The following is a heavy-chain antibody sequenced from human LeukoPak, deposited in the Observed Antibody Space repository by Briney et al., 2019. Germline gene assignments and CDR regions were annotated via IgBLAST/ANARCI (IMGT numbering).Heavy chain of an antibody. D-gene: IGHD3-22*01. J-gene: IGHJ3*02. V-gene: IGHV3-53*01. Sequence: GGSLRLSCAASGFTVSSNYMSWVRKAPGKGLEWVSVIYSGGSTYYADSVKGRFTISRDNSKNTLYLQMNSLRAEDTAVYYCARLYDSSGYYHDAFDIWGQGTMVTVSS. CDR1: GFTVSSNY. CDR2: IYSGGST. CDR3: ARLYDSSGYYHDAFDI.